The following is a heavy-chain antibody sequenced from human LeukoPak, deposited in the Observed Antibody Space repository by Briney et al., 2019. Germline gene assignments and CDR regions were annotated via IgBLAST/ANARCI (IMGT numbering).Heavy chain of an antibody. CDR3: ARDQGHYDILTGRGRDNWFDP. D-gene: IGHD3-9*01. CDR1: GYTFTSYD. Sequence: ASVKVSCKASGYTFTSYDINWVRQATGQGLEWMGWMNPNSGNTGYAQKFQGRVTMTRNTSISTAYMELSSLRSGDTAVYYCARDQGHYDILTGRGRDNWFDPWGQGTLVTVSS. V-gene: IGHV1-8*01. CDR2: MNPNSGNT. J-gene: IGHJ5*02.